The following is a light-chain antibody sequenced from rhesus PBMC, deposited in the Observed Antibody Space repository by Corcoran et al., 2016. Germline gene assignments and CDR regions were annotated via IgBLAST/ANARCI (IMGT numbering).Light chain of an antibody. V-gene: IGKV1-25*01. CDR1: QGISNN. J-gene: IGKJ2*01. CDR3: QHGHGTPYN. Sequence: DIQMTQSPSSLSASVGDTVTITCRASQGISNNLAWYQQKPGKAPKLLIHYASTLQNGGPSGFSGSGAGSDFTLTISSLQTDYFATYFCQHGHGTPYNFGQGTKVEI. CDR2: YAS.